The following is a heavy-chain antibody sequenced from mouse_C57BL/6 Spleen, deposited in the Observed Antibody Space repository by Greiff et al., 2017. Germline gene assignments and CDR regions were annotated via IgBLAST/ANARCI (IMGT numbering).Heavy chain of an antibody. Sequence: EVKLVESGGGLVKPGGSLKLSCAASGFTFSDYGMHWVRQAPEKGLEWVAYISSGSSTLYYADTVKGRFTISRDNAKNTLFLQMTSLRSEDTAMYYCAKEYYYGSRGYFDYWGQGTTLTVSS. CDR1: GFTFSDYG. CDR2: ISSGSSTL. J-gene: IGHJ2*01. V-gene: IGHV5-17*01. D-gene: IGHD1-1*01. CDR3: AKEYYYGSRGYFDY.